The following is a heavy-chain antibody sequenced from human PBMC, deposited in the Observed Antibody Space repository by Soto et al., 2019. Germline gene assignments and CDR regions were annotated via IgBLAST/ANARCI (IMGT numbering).Heavy chain of an antibody. CDR2: IHHGTGT. V-gene: IGHV4-4*02. J-gene: IGHJ6*02. CDR1: GGSISTTYW. Sequence: QVQLQASGPGLVKPSGTLSLTCAVSGGSISTTYWWSWVRQSPGKGLEWIGEIHHGTGTNYNLALKSRITISLDKSKNQLFLRLTSGTVAYTAVYYCARNDAYDLEVWGQGTTVNVSS. CDR3: ARNDAYDLEV. D-gene: IGHD5-12*01.